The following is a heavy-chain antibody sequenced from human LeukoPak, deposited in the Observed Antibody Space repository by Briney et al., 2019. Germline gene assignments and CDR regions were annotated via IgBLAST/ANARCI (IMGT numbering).Heavy chain of an antibody. CDR3: ARAVLWFGVYYYMDV. V-gene: IGHV4-59*01. CDR2: IYYSGST. CDR1: GGSISSYY. J-gene: IGHJ6*03. D-gene: IGHD3-10*01. Sequence: SETLSLTCTVSGGSISSYYWSWIRQPPGKGLEWIGYIYYSGSTNYNPSLKSRVTISVDTSKNQFSLKLSSVTAADTAVYYCARAVLWFGVYYYMDVWGKGPRSPSP.